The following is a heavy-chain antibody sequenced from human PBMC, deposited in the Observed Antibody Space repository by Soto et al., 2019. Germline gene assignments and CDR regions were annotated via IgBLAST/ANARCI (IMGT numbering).Heavy chain of an antibody. CDR2: INPIVSMS. V-gene: IGHV1-69*02. Sequence: SVKVSCKASGDTFSFYTINWVRQAPGLGLEWVGRINPIVSMSNYAQKFQGRVSMTADKSTSTAYMELRSLRSDDTAMYFCAASYGSGYRAFDYWGQGALVTAPQ. J-gene: IGHJ4*02. CDR3: AASYGSGYRAFDY. D-gene: IGHD3-10*01. CDR1: GDTFSFYT.